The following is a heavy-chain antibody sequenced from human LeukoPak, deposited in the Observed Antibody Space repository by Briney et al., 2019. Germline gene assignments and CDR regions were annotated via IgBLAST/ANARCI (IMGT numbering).Heavy chain of an antibody. J-gene: IGHJ1*01. CDR2: INADGSSA. CDR3: ARDAYCGGDCYDRYFQH. D-gene: IGHD2-21*02. CDR1: GFTLSNYW. Sequence: PGGSLRLSCAASGFTLSNYWMHWVRQAPGKGLVWVSRINADGSSASYADSVKGRFTISRDNAKNTLYLQMNSLRAEDTAMYYCARDAYCGGDCYDRYFQHWGQGTLVTVSS. V-gene: IGHV3-74*01.